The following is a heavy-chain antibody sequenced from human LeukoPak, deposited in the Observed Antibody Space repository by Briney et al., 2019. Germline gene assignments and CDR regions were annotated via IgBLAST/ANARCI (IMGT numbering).Heavy chain of an antibody. CDR1: GGSISSYY. CDR2: IYYSGST. D-gene: IGHD6-13*01. Sequence: SETLSLTCTVSGGSISSYYWSWIRQPPGKGLEWIGYIYYSGSTNYNPSLKSRVTISVDTSKNQFSLKLSSVTAADTAVYHCARGTVFWAIAAADYFDYWGQGTLVTVSS. J-gene: IGHJ4*02. V-gene: IGHV4-59*01. CDR3: ARGTVFWAIAAADYFDY.